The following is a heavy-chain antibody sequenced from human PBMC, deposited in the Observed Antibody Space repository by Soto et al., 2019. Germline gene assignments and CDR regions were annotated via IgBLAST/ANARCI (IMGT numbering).Heavy chain of an antibody. J-gene: IGHJ6*02. Sequence: SETLSLTCTVSGGSISSSSYYWGWIRQPPGKGLEWIGSIYYSGSTYYNPSLKSRVTISVDTSKNQFSLKLSSVTAADTAVYYCAREVGATSYYYYYYGMDVWGQGTTVTVSS. V-gene: IGHV4-39*01. CDR1: GGSISSSSYY. CDR3: AREVGATSYYYYYYGMDV. D-gene: IGHD1-26*01. CDR2: IYYSGST.